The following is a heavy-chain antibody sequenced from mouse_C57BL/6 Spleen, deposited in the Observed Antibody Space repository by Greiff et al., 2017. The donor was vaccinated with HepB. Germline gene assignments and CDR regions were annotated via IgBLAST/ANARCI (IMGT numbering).Heavy chain of an antibody. CDR1: GFTFSDYG. CDR2: ISSGSSTI. Sequence: EVKLMESGGGLVKPGGSLKLSCAASGFTFSDYGMHWVRQAPEKGLEWVAYISSGSSTIYYADTVKGRFTISRDNAKNTLFLQMTSLRSEDTAMYYCVRDEYDRVSYWGQGTLGTVSA. D-gene: IGHD2-4*01. V-gene: IGHV5-17*01. J-gene: IGHJ3*01. CDR3: VRDEYDRVSY.